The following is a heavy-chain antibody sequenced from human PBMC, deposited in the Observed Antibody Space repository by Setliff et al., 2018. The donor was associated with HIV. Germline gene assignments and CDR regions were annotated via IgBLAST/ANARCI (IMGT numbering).Heavy chain of an antibody. D-gene: IGHD3-22*01. CDR2: VYYTGST. Sequence: SETLSLTCTVSCGSINSGDYYWSWIRQYPGQGLEWIGYVYYTGSTFYNQSLKSRVTISLDSSNNQFSLKLSSVTAADTAVYYCARYYYDSSGYINWFEPWGQGTVFTGAS. J-gene: IGHJ5*02. CDR1: CGSINSGDYY. V-gene: IGHV4-31*03. CDR3: ARYYYDSSGYINWFEP.